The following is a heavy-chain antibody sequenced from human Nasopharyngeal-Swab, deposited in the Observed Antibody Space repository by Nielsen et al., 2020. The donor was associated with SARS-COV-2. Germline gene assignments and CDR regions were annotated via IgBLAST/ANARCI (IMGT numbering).Heavy chain of an antibody. CDR1: GFTFSSYD. V-gene: IGHV3-13*01. D-gene: IGHD6-13*01. Sequence: GGSLRLSCAASGFTFSSYDMHWVRQATGKGLEWVSAIGTAGDTYYPGSVKGRFTISRENAKNSLYLQMNSLRAGDTAVYYCARDRVDSSSRGYYYYGIDVWGQGTTVTVSS. J-gene: IGHJ6*02. CDR3: ARDRVDSSSRGYYYYGIDV. CDR2: IGTAGDT.